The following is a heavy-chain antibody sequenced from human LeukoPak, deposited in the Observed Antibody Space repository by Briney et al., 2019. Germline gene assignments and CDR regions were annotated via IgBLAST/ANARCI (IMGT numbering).Heavy chain of an antibody. Sequence: SETLSLTCAVSGYSISSGYYWGWIRQPPGKGLEWIGSIYHSGSTYYNPSLKSRVTISVDTPKNQFSLKLSSVTAADTAVYYCAIVSSRRAYEIDYWGQGTLVTVSS. CDR1: GYSISSGYY. D-gene: IGHD2-2*01. CDR2: IYHSGST. CDR3: AIVSSRRAYEIDY. V-gene: IGHV4-38-2*01. J-gene: IGHJ4*02.